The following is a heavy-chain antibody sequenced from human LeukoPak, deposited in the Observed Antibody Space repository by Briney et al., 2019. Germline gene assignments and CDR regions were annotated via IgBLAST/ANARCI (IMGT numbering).Heavy chain of an antibody. CDR1: GFTSSSYE. Sequence: TGGSLRLSCAASGFTSSSYEMNWVRQAPGKGLEWVSYISSSGSTIYYADSVKGRFTISRDNAKNSLYLQMNSLRAEDTAVYYCARVGIAVADTDYWGQGTLVTVSS. V-gene: IGHV3-48*03. D-gene: IGHD6-19*01. CDR2: ISSSGSTI. CDR3: ARVGIAVADTDY. J-gene: IGHJ4*02.